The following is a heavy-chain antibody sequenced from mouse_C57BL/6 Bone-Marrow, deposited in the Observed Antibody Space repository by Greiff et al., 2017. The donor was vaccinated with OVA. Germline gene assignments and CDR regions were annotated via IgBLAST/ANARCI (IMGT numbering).Heavy chain of an antibody. D-gene: IGHD1-1*01. Sequence: QVQLKESGAELARPGASVKLSCKASGYTFTSYGISWVKQRTGQGLEWIGEIYPRSGNTYYNEKFKGKATLTADKSSSTAYMELRSLTSEDSAVYFCAREYYGSSSWYFDVWGTGTTVTVSS. CDR1: GYTFTSYG. V-gene: IGHV1-81*01. J-gene: IGHJ1*03. CDR3: AREYYGSSSWYFDV. CDR2: IYPRSGNT.